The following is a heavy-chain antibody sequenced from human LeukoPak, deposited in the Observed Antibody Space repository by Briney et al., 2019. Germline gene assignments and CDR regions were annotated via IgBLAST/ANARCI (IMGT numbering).Heavy chain of an antibody. CDR3: ARDFHRRLYDSSGYYLY. D-gene: IGHD3-22*01. Sequence: GRSLRLSCAASGFTFSSYGMNWVRQAPGKGLEWVSYISSSSSTIYYADSVKGRFTISRDNAKNSLYLQMNSLRAEDTAVYYCARDFHRRLYDSSGYYLYWGQGTLVTVSS. CDR2: ISSSSSTI. J-gene: IGHJ4*02. CDR1: GFTFSSYG. V-gene: IGHV3-48*01.